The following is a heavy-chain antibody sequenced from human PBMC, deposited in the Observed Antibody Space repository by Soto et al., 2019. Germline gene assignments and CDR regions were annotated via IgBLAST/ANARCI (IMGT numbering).Heavy chain of an antibody. CDR1: GYTFTNHA. Sequence: ASVKVSCKASGYTFTNHAMQWVRQAPGQRLEWMGWINAGNGNTKYSQKFQGRVTITRDTSASTAYMELSSLTSEDTAVYYCARGIWTMTRGAYYFDNWGQGTLVTVSS. D-gene: IGHD3-10*01. CDR2: INAGNGNT. CDR3: ARGIWTMTRGAYYFDN. J-gene: IGHJ4*02. V-gene: IGHV1-3*01.